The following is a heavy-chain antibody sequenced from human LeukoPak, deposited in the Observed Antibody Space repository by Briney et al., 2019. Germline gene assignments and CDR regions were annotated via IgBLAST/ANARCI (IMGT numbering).Heavy chain of an antibody. CDR2: IRYDGSNK. V-gene: IGHV3-30*02. Sequence: GRSLRLSCAASGFTFNNYGMHWVRRAPGKGLEWVAFIRYDGSNKYYADSVKGRFTISRDNSKNTLYLQMNSLRAEDTAIYYCAKRPLKTYHVPATALPFDYWGQGTLVTVSS. J-gene: IGHJ4*02. CDR1: GFTFNNYG. D-gene: IGHD2-2*01. CDR3: AKRPLKTYHVPATALPFDY.